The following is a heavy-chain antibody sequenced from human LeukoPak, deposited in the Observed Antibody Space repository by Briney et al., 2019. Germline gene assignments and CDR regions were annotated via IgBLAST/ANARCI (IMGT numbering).Heavy chain of an antibody. CDR1: GGSISSYY. CDR2: IYYSGST. Sequence: SETLSLTCTVSGGSISSYYWSWIRQPPGKGLEWIGYIYYSGSTNYNPSLKSRVTISVDTSKNQFSLKLSSVTAADTAVYYCARQGGATKSWFDLWGQGTLVTVSS. CDR3: ARQGGATKSWFDL. D-gene: IGHD1-26*01. V-gene: IGHV4-59*08. J-gene: IGHJ5*02.